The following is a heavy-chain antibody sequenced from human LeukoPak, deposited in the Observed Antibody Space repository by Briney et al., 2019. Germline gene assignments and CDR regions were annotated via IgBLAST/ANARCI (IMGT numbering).Heavy chain of an antibody. CDR2: ISYDGSNK. Sequence: GGSLRLSCAASGFTFSSYAMHWVRQAPGKGLEWVAVISYDGSNKYYADSVKGRFTISRDNSKNTLYLQMNSLRAEDTAVYYCARGVIVAAAGTEYFQHWGQGTLVTVSS. CDR1: GFTFSSYA. V-gene: IGHV3-30*01. D-gene: IGHD6-13*01. J-gene: IGHJ1*01. CDR3: ARGVIVAAAGTEYFQH.